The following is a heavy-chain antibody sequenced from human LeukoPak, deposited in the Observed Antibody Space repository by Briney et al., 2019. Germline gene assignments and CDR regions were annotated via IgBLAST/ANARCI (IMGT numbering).Heavy chain of an antibody. CDR2: ISYDGSNK. CDR1: GFTFSSYA. Sequence: GGSLRLSCAASGFTFSSYAMHWVRQAPGKGLEWVAVISYDGSNKYYADSVKGRFTISRDNSKNTLYLQMNSLRAEDTAVYYCARDPQPYYDFWSGYYYYGMDVWGQGTTVTVSS. J-gene: IGHJ6*02. D-gene: IGHD3-3*01. CDR3: ARDPQPYYDFWSGYYYYGMDV. V-gene: IGHV3-30-3*01.